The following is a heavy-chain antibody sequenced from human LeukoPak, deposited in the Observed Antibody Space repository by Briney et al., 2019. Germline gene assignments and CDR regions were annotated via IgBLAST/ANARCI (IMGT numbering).Heavy chain of an antibody. CDR3: ARGVHL. Sequence: SETLSLTCTVSGGSISSYYWSWIRQPPGKGLEWIGYIYYSGSTNYNPSLKSRVTISVDTSKNQFSLKLSSVTAADTAVYYCARGVHLWGQGTLVTVSS. CDR2: IYYSGST. V-gene: IGHV4-59*01. D-gene: IGHD1-1*01. CDR1: GGSISSYY. J-gene: IGHJ4*02.